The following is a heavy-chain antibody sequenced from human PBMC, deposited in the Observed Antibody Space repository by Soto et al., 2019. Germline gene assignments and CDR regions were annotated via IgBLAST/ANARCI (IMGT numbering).Heavy chain of an antibody. CDR3: ARRYGRAFDI. V-gene: IGHV4-59*08. Sequence: QVQLQESGPGLVKPSETLSLTCTVSGGSFSSYYWSWVRRPPGKGLEWIGYIYYSGSTAYNPPLKRRVTISIDTSKNRFSLKLRSVPAADTAVYYCARRYGRAFDIWGQGTMVTVSS. D-gene: IGHD4-17*01. CDR1: GGSFSSYY. CDR2: IYYSGST. J-gene: IGHJ3*02.